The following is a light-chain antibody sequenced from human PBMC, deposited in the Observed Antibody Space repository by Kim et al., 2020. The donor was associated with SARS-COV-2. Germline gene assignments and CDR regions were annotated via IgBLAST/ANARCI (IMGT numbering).Light chain of an antibody. V-gene: IGKV1-39*01. CDR2: AAF. Sequence: SASVGDRVTITGRASQRINSYLNWYQQRPGKASNLLIYAAFSLQSGVPSRFSGSGSGTDFTLTISSLQPEDFATYYCQQSFSIPQTFGQGTKLEI. J-gene: IGKJ2*01. CDR3: QQSFSIPQT. CDR1: QRINSY.